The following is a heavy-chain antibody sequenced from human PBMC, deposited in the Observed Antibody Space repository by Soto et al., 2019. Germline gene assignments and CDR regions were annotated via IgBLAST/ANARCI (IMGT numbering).Heavy chain of an antibody. CDR3: ARECVDTVTSITIPFDY. V-gene: IGHV3-21*01. CDR1: GFTFIRCD. Sequence: GGSLRLSCATSGFTFIRCDMNCFRHAPVKGLEWVSFISSSASYMYYADSVKGRFTISRDNSKKSLYLQMNSLRADDTAVYYCARECVDTVTSITIPFDYWGQGALVTVSS. CDR2: ISSSASYM. D-gene: IGHD5-12*01. J-gene: IGHJ4*02.